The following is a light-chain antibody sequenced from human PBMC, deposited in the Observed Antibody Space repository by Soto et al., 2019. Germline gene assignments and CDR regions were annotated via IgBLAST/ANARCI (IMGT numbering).Light chain of an antibody. CDR2: GAS. CDR1: QDVNRW. V-gene: IGKV1-12*01. Sequence: IKITQSPSSVSANIAHTVTISFSSSQDVNRWLAWYQQKPGKAPELLIYGASTLQSGVPSRFSGSGSGTDFTLTISSLQPEDFATYYCQRANSFPLTFGGGTKVDIK. CDR3: QRANSFPLT. J-gene: IGKJ4*01.